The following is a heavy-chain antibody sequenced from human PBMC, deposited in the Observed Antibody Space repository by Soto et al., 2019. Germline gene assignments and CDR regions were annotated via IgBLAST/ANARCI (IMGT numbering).Heavy chain of an antibody. CDR1: GGTFSSYA. J-gene: IGHJ6*02. Sequence: PVKVSCKASGGTFSSYAISWVRQAPGQGLEWMGGIIPIFGTANYAQKFQGRVTITADKSTSTAYMELSSLRSEDTAVYYCARDGGVTIFGVVIKDYYGMDVWGQGTTVTVS. CDR2: IIPIFGTA. D-gene: IGHD3-3*01. CDR3: ARDGGVTIFGVVIKDYYGMDV. V-gene: IGHV1-69*06.